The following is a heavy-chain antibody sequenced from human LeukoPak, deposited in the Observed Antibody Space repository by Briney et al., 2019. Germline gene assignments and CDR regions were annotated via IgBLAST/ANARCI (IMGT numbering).Heavy chain of an antibody. J-gene: IGHJ4*02. CDR3: ATFSPYYYDSSGYYFRGGRGTKEIDY. Sequence: SVKVSCKASGGTFSSYAISWVRQAPGQGLEWMGGIIPIFGTANYAQKFQGRVTITADESTSTAYMELSSLRSEDTAVYYCATFSPYYYDSSGYYFRGGRGTKEIDYWGQGTLVTVSS. D-gene: IGHD3-22*01. V-gene: IGHV1-69*13. CDR1: GGTFSSYA. CDR2: IIPIFGTA.